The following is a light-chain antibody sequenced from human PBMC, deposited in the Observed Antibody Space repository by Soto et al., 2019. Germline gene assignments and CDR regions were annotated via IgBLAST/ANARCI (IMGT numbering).Light chain of an antibody. Sequence: FMLTQPHSVSDSPGKTVTISCTRSSGNIASNYVQWYQQRPGSAPTPVIYEDNERPSGVPDRFSGSIDSSSNSASLTISGLKTDDEADYFCQSYHSGNVVFGGGTKVTVL. CDR3: QSYHSGNVV. V-gene: IGLV6-57*04. CDR1: SGNIASNY. CDR2: EDN. J-gene: IGLJ2*01.